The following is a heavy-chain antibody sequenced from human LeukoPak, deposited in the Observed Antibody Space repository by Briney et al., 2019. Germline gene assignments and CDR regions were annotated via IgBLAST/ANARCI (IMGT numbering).Heavy chain of an antibody. CDR2: MWNNENI. CDR1: GGSISSGSYY. CDR3: VREGGRGQMVTLTQWYFDL. J-gene: IGHJ2*01. Sequence: PSETLSLTCTVSGGSISSGSYYWSWIRQPAGKGLEWIGRMWNNENIKYNPSLESRVTMSIDTSKNQFSLSLTSVTAADTALYYRVREGGRGQMVTLTQWYFDLWGRGTLVTVSS. D-gene: IGHD5-24*01. V-gene: IGHV4-61*02.